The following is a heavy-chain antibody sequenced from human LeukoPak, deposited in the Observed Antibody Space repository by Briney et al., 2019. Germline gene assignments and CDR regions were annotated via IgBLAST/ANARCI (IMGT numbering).Heavy chain of an antibody. J-gene: IGHJ4*02. CDR3: ARLIGTRPPFDY. V-gene: IGHV4-34*01. CDR2: INHSGST. Sequence: PSETLSLTCAVYGGSFSGYYWSWIRQPPGKGLEWIGEINHSGSTNYNPSLKSRVTISVDTSKNQFSLKLSAVTAADTDAYYCARLIGTRPPFDYWGQGTLVTVSS. CDR1: GGSFSGYY.